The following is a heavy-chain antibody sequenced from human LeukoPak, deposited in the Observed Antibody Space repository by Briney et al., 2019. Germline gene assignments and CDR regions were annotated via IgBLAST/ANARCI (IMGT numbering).Heavy chain of an antibody. CDR2: ISSSGNTK. D-gene: IGHD3-22*01. V-gene: IGHV3-11*01. CDR1: GFTFSDFY. CDR3: GRDRGRYYDSRGFYWGYYFDS. Sequence: GGSLRLSCAASGFTFSDFYMSWIRQAPGKGLEWVSYISSSGNTKYYADSVKGRFTMSRDNAKNSLYLQMDSLRVEDTAVYYCGRDRGRYYDSRGFYWGYYFDSWGQGILVTVST. J-gene: IGHJ4*02.